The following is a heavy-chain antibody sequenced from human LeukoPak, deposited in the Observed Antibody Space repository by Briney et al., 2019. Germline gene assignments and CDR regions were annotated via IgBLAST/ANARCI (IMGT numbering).Heavy chain of an antibody. V-gene: IGHV4-4*02. CDR1: GGSISSSNW. CDR3: ARASEAYYYDSSGYYYVPVDAFDI. D-gene: IGHD3-22*01. CDR2: IYHSGST. J-gene: IGHJ3*02. Sequence: SGTLSLTCAVSGGSISSSNWWSWVRQPPGKGLEWIGEIYHSGSTNYNPSLKSRVTISVDKSKNQFSLKLSSVTAADTAVYYCARASEAYYYDSSGYYYVPVDAFDIWGQGTMVTVSS.